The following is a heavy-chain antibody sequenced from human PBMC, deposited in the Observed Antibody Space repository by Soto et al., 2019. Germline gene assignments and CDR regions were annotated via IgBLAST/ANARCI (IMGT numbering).Heavy chain of an antibody. J-gene: IGHJ3*02. CDR2: IYPGDSDT. V-gene: IGHV5-51*01. D-gene: IGHD3-9*01. Sequence: PGESLKISCKSSGYSFTSYWIGWVRQMPGKGLEWMGIIYPGDSDTRYSPSFQGQVTISADKSISTAYLQWSSLKASDTAMYDCARQRRYFDWLLPNDAFDIWGQGTMVTVSS. CDR3: ARQRRYFDWLLPNDAFDI. CDR1: GYSFTSYW.